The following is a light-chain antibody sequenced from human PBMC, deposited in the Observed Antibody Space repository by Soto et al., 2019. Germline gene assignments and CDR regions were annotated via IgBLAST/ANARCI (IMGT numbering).Light chain of an antibody. CDR1: SSDVGGYNY. CDR3: SSYTTTDTYV. V-gene: IGLV2-14*01. CDR2: DVS. Sequence: SVLTQPASVSGSPGQSITISCTGTSSDVGGYNYVSWFQQYPGKAPKLMIYDVSTRPSGVSNRFSGSKSGNTAYLTISGLQAEDAADYYCSSYTTTDTYVFGTRTKLTVL. J-gene: IGLJ1*01.